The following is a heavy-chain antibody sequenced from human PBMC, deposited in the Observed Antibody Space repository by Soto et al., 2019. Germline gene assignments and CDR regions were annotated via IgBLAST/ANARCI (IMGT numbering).Heavy chain of an antibody. Sequence: PSETQSLSNTVSGGTISNYYWNWIRQPPGKGLEWIAYVHYSGRTNYNPSLKSRITISLDTSKNQFSLKLSAVTAADTAVYYCARGDYGDIDYWGQGTLVTVS. CDR2: VHYSGRT. CDR1: GGTISNYY. J-gene: IGHJ4*02. D-gene: IGHD4-17*01. V-gene: IGHV4-59*01. CDR3: ARGDYGDIDY.